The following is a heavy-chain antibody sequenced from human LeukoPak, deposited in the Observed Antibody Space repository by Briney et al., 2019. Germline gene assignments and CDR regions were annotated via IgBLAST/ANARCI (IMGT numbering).Heavy chain of an antibody. J-gene: IGHJ1*01. Sequence: PGGSLRLSCTASGFTFGDYAMSWVRQAPGKGLEWVGFIRSKAYGGTTEYAASVKGRFTISRDDSKSIAYLQMNSLKTEDTAVYYCTTRPSSSWYPGDFQHWGQGTLVTVPS. CDR2: IRSKAYGGTT. V-gene: IGHV3-49*04. CDR1: GFTFGDYA. CDR3: TTRPSSSWYPGDFQH. D-gene: IGHD6-13*01.